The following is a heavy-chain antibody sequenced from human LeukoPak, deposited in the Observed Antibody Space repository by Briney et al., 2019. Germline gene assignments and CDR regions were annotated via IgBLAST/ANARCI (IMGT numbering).Heavy chain of an antibody. J-gene: IGHJ5*02. CDR3: ARGHEIFLEWFVFDP. CDR1: GGSISSGSYY. D-gene: IGHD3-3*01. CDR2: IYTSGST. Sequence: SETLSLTCTVSGGSISSGSYYWNWIRQPAGKGLEWIGRIYTSGSTNYNPSLKSRVTISVDTSKNQFSLKLSSVTAADTAVYYCARGHEIFLEWFVFDPWGQGTLVTVSS. V-gene: IGHV4-61*02.